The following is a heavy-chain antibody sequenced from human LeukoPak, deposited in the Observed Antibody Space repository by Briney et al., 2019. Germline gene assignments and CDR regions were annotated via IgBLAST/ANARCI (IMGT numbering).Heavy chain of an antibody. CDR2: IYYSGST. CDR3: ARGSDVSDYYYYMDG. CDR1: GASISSFY. J-gene: IGHJ6*03. V-gene: IGHV4-59*01. Sequence: SETLSPTCTVSGASISSFYWILIRQPPGRRLWWIGYIYYSGSTDYNPSLKSRVTISVYTSKNQFSLNLSSVTAADTAVYYCARGSDVSDYYYYMDGWGKGTTVTVSS.